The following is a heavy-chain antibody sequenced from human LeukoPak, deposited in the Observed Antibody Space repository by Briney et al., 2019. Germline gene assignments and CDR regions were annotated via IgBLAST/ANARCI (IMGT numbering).Heavy chain of an antibody. D-gene: IGHD1/OR15-1a*01. CDR3: ARRGITGTWYYFDY. V-gene: IGHV4-31*03. CDR2: IYYSGST. J-gene: IGHJ4*02. Sequence: SETLSLTCTVSGGSISSGGYYWSWIRQHPGKGLEWIGYIYYSGSTYYNPSLKSRVTISVDTSKNQFSLKLSSVTAADTAVYYCARRGITGTWYYFDYWGQGTLVTVSS. CDR1: GGSISSGGYY.